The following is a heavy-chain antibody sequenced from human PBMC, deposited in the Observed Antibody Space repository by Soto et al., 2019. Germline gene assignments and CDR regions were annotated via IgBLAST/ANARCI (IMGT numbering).Heavy chain of an antibody. CDR3: ARDSSSWDDYYYYGMEV. CDR1: GGTFSSYT. D-gene: IGHD6-13*01. V-gene: IGHV1-69*04. CDR2: IIPILGIA. J-gene: IGHJ6*02. Sequence: SVKVSCKASGGTFSSYTISWVRQAPGQGLEWMGRIIPILGIANYAQKFQGRVTITADKSTSTAYMELSSLRSEDTAVYYCARDSSSWDDYYYYGMEVWGQGTTVTVSS.